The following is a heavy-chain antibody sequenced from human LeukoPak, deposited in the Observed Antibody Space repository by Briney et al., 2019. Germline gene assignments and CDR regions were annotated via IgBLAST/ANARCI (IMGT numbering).Heavy chain of an antibody. CDR1: GGFMSGFF. CDR3: ATGGALGELAILT. CDR2: THASGKS. D-gene: IGHD3-16*01. Sequence: SESLSLTCNVSGGFMSGFFWNWLRQPAGKGLEWIGRTHASGKSNYNPSFKTRVTMSVDTSQSQISLRLNSMTAAETAVYYCATGGALGELAILTWGQGTLVSVSS. J-gene: IGHJ1*01. V-gene: IGHV4-4*07.